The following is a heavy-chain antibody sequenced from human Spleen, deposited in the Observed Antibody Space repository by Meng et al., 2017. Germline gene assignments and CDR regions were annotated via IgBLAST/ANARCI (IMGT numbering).Heavy chain of an antibody. CDR2: ISSSGSST. D-gene: IGHD6-19*01. J-gene: IGHJ6*02. Sequence: GESLKISCAASGFTFRSYEMNWVRQAPGKGLEWVSYISSSGSSTYYADSVKGRFTISRDNAKNSLYLQMNSLRAEDTAVYYCARVAVAGTFLAYWYYYYGMDVWGQGTTVTVSS. CDR3: ARVAVAGTFLAYWYYYYGMDV. V-gene: IGHV3-48*03. CDR1: GFTFRSYE.